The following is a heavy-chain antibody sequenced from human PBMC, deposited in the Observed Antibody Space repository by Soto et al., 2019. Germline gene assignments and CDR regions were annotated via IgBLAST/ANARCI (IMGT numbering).Heavy chain of an antibody. CDR2: ISGSGGST. CDR1: GFTFSSYA. CDR3: AKRHPVVPAAMIYYYYMDV. J-gene: IGHJ6*03. D-gene: IGHD2-2*01. Sequence: GGSLRLSCAASGFTFSSYAMSWVRQAPGKGLEWVSAISGSGGSTYYADSVKGRFTISRDNSKNTLYLQMNSLRAEDTAVYYCAKRHPVVPAAMIYYYYMDVWGKGTTVTVSS. V-gene: IGHV3-23*01.